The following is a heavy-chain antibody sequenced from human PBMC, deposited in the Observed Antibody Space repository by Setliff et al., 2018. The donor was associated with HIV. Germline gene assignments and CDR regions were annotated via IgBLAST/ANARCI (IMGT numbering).Heavy chain of an antibody. CDR1: GYTFTSYY. V-gene: IGHV1-46*01. J-gene: IGHJ4*02. CDR3: ARVIAVAGHFDY. CDR2: INPSGGST. Sequence: GASVKVSCKASGYTFTSYYIHWVRQAPGQGLEWMGIINPSGGSTSYAQKFQGRVTMTRDTSTSTVYMELSSLRSEDTAVYYCARVIAVAGHFDYWGQGTLVTVSS. D-gene: IGHD6-19*01.